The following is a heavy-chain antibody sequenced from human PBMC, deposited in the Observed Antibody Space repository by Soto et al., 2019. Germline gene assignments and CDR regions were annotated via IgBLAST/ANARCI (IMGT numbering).Heavy chain of an antibody. CDR2: ISAYNGNT. J-gene: IGHJ6*02. CDR3: ARDEGKGYCDILTGYGIMDV. Sequence: ASVKVSCKASGYTLTSYGISWVRKAPGQGLEWMGWISAYNGNTNYAQKLQGRVTMTTDTSTSTAYMELRSLRSDDTAVYYCARDEGKGYCDILTGYGIMDVWGQGTTVTVSS. D-gene: IGHD3-9*01. V-gene: IGHV1-18*01. CDR1: GYTLTSYG.